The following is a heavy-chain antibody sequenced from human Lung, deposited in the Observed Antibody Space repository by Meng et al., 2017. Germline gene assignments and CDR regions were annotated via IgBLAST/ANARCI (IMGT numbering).Heavy chain of an antibody. V-gene: IGHV4-34*01. Sequence: QVQLPQWGEGLLKPSETRLLTCVVSGGSFSDYYWSWIRQPPGKGLEWIGEINHSGSTNYNPSLESRATISVDTSQNNLSLKLSSVTAADSAVYYCARGPTTMAHDFDYWGQGTLVTVSS. CDR1: GGSFSDYY. J-gene: IGHJ4*02. D-gene: IGHD4-11*01. CDR3: ARGPTTMAHDFDY. CDR2: INHSGST.